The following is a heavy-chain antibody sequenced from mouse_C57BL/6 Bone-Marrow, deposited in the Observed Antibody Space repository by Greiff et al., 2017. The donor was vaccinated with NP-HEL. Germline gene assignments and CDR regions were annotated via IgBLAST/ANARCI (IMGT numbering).Heavy chain of an antibody. CDR1: GFNIKDDY. Sequence: EVQGVESGAELVRPGASVKLSCTASGFNIKDDYMHWVKQRPEQGLEWIGWIDPENGDTEYASKFQGKATLTADTSSKTAYLQLSSLTSDDTAVSSCTTCGNHSWFAYWGQGTLVTVSA. CDR3: TTCGNHSWFAY. D-gene: IGHD2-1*01. J-gene: IGHJ3*01. V-gene: IGHV14-4*01. CDR2: IDPENGDT.